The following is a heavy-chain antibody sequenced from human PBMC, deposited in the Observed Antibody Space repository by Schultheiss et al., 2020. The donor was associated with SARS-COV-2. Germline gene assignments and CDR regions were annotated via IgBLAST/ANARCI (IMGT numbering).Heavy chain of an antibody. V-gene: IGHV3-74*01. CDR2: INSDGSST. D-gene: IGHD7-27*01. CDR3: ARGSSNWGSTVGDY. Sequence: GGSLRLSCAASGFTVSSNYMSWVRQAPGKGLVWVSRINSDGSSTRYADSVKGRFTISRDNSKNTLYLQMNSLRAEDTAVYYCARGSSNWGSTVGDYWGQGTLVTVSS. J-gene: IGHJ4*02. CDR1: GFTVSSNY.